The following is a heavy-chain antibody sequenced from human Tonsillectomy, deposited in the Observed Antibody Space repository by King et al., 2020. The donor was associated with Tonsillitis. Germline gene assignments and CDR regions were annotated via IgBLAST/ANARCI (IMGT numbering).Heavy chain of an antibody. CDR2: IYYSGST. D-gene: IGHD5-18*01. CDR3: ARRGYSYGRFDY. CDR1: GGSISSSSYY. V-gene: IGHV4-39*01. J-gene: IGHJ4*02. Sequence: QLQESGPGLVKPSETLSLTCTVSGGSISSSSYYWGWIRQPPGKGLEWIGSIYYSGSTYYNPSLKSRVTISVDTSKNQFSLKLSSVTAADTAVYYCARRGYSYGRFDYWGQGTLVTVSS.